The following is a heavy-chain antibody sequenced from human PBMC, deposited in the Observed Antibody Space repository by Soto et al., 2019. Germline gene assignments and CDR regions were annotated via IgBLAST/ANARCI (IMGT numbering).Heavy chain of an antibody. CDR2: IYWDDDK. V-gene: IGHV2-5*02. CDR3: AHRLTGTWFDT. D-gene: IGHD1-1*01. Sequence: QITLKESGPTLVKPTQTLTLTCTFSGFSLSTSGVGVGWIRQPPGKALEWLALIYWDDDKRYSPSLKSRLTITKDTSKNQVVLRMTNMDPEDTGTYFCAHRLTGTWFDTWGQGTLVIVSS. CDR1: GFSLSTSGVG. J-gene: IGHJ5*02.